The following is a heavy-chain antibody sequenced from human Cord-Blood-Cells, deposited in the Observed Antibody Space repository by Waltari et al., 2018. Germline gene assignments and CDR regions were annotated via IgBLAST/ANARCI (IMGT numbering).Heavy chain of an antibody. J-gene: IGHJ5*02. CDR1: GFSLSNARMG. Sequence: QVTLKESGPVLVKPTETLTLTCTVSGFSLSNARMGVSWIRQPPGKALEWLAHIFSNAEKSYSTSLKSRLTISKDTSKSQVVLTMTNMDPVDTATYYCARIDCSGGSCYLNWFDPWGQGTLVTVSS. CDR3: ARIDCSGGSCYLNWFDP. D-gene: IGHD2-15*01. CDR2: IFSNAEK. V-gene: IGHV2-26*01.